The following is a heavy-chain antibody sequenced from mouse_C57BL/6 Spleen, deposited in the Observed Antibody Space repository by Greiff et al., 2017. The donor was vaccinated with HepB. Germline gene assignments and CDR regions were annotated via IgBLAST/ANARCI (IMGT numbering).Heavy chain of an antibody. D-gene: IGHD1-1*01. Sequence: QVTLKVSGPGILQSSQTLSLTCSFSGFSLSTSGMGVSWIRPPSGKGLEWLAHTYWGDDKRYNPSLKSRLTISKDTSRNQVFLTITSVDTADTATFYCARRGIYYGSSSYCYFDVWGTGTTVTVSS. CDR3: ARRGIYYGSSSYCYFDV. J-gene: IGHJ1*03. V-gene: IGHV8-12*01. CDR1: GFSLSTSGMG. CDR2: TYWGDDK.